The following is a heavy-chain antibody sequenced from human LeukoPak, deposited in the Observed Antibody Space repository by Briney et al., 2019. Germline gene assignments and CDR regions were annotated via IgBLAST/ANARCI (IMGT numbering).Heavy chain of an antibody. D-gene: IGHD3-16*01. V-gene: IGHV3-23*01. CDR2: ISGSGGTT. Sequence: GGSLRLSCAASGFRFSNYAMSWVRQAPGKGLEWVSGISGSGGTTYYADSVKGRFTISRDNSKNTLYLQMNSLRAEDTAVYYCAKDGQGLTYYFDYWGQGTLVTVSS. CDR3: AKDGQGLTYYFDY. CDR1: GFRFSNYA. J-gene: IGHJ4*02.